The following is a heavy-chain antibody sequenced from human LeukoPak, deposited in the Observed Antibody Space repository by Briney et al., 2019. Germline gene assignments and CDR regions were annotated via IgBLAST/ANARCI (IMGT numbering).Heavy chain of an antibody. CDR1: GGTFSSYA. Sequence: SVKVSCKASGGTFSSYAISWVRQAPGQGLEWMGGIIPIFGTANYAQKFQGRVTITADESTSTAYMELSSLRSEDTAVNYCARDNSVVPAASRTTFPFDPWGQGTLVTVSS. D-gene: IGHD2-2*01. CDR2: IIPIFGTA. CDR3: ARDNSVVPAASRTTFPFDP. V-gene: IGHV1-69*13. J-gene: IGHJ5*02.